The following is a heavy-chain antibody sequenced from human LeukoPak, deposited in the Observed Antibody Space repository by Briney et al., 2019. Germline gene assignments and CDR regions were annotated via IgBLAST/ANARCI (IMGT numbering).Heavy chain of an antibody. Sequence: GGPLRLSCAASGFIFSSYSMNWVRQAPGKGLEWVSYISSSSRTIYYAGSVKGRFTISRGNAKNSLYLQMSGLRDEDTAVYYCARTGPPPGDSLWGQGTLVTVSS. CDR1: GFIFSSYS. D-gene: IGHD4-17*01. V-gene: IGHV3-48*02. CDR2: ISSSSRTI. CDR3: ARTGPPPGDSL. J-gene: IGHJ4*02.